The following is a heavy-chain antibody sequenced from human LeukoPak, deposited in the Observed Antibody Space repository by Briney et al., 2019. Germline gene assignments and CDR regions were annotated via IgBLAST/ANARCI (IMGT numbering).Heavy chain of an antibody. CDR1: SGSLSDYY. D-gene: IGHD6-25*01. Sequence: KPSETLSLTCTVSSGSLSDYYWTWIQQSPGKGLEWIASISSAGKTNSNPSLQSRVTISLDTSNHQLSLKMTSVISADTAVYYCARGHIAPQRQFIARRGLRTVSRFDPWGQGTLVLVSA. V-gene: IGHV4-59*01. J-gene: IGHJ5*02. CDR2: ISSAGKT. CDR3: ARGHIAPQRQFIARRGLRTVSRFDP.